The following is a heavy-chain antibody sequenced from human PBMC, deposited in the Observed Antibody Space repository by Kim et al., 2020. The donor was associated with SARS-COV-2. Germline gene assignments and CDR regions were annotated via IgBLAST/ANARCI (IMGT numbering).Heavy chain of an antibody. D-gene: IGHD6-19*01. CDR1: GFAFSNTA. CDR2: ITAPGGGT. Sequence: GGSLRLSCAASGFAFSNTAMSWVRRAPGKGLEWVSAITAPGGGTYYADSVKGRFTISRDNSKNTLYLQMDSLRAEDTAVYYCAKINRGSSAWSHFGYWGQGTLVTVSS. J-gene: IGHJ4*02. CDR3: AKINRGSSAWSHFGY. V-gene: IGHV3-23*01.